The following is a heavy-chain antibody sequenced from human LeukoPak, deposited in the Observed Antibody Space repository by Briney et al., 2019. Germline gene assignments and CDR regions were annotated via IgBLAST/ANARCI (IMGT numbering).Heavy chain of an antibody. Sequence: SGRSLRLSCAVSGFSFSTYSMYWVRQAPGKGLEWVAVVSYDGSNKYYAASVKGRFTISRDNSKNTLYLQMNSLRAEDTAVYYCARVDFWSGYPYYFDYWGQGTLVTVSS. CDR1: GFSFSTYS. J-gene: IGHJ4*02. V-gene: IGHV3-30*04. CDR2: VSYDGSNK. CDR3: ARVDFWSGYPYYFDY. D-gene: IGHD3-3*01.